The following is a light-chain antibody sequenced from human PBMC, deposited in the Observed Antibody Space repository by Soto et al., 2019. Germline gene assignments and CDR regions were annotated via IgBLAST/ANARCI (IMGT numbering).Light chain of an antibody. Sequence: EIVLTQSPGTLSLSPGERATLSCRASQSGSSSTSLAWYQQKTGQAPRLLIYGASSRAVGVPDRFSGSWSGTDFTLTISRLEPEGFAVYYCQQYGDAALTFGGGTKVE. V-gene: IGKV3-20*01. CDR2: GAS. CDR3: QQYGDAALT. CDR1: QSGSSSTS. J-gene: IGKJ4*01.